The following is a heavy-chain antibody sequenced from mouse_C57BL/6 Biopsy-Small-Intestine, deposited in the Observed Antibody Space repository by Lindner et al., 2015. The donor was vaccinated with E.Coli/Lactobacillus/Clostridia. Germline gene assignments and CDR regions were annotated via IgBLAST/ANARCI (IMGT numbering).Heavy chain of an antibody. CDR2: INSNSGVT. CDR3: ARELENQLAYRHAFDI. D-gene: IGHD6-5*01. V-gene: IGHV1-19*01. Sequence: SVKVSCKASGYTFTDYYMHWVRQAPGLGLEWLGRINSNSGVTSYAQKFQGRVTMTRDTSISTVYMELTRLRSDDTAVYHCARELENQLAYRHAFDIWGQGTMVTVSS. J-gene: IGHJ3*01. CDR1: GYTFTDYY.